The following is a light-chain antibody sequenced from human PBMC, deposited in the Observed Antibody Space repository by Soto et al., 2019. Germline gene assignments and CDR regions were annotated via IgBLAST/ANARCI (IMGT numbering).Light chain of an antibody. Sequence: QSALTQPRSVSGSPGQSITISCTGTSRDGGGYNYVSWYRQHPGKAPKLMIDDVSKRPSGVPDRFSGSKSGNTASLTISGLQAEDEADYYCCSYAGSYTHYVFGTGTKLTVL. CDR2: DVS. J-gene: IGLJ1*01. CDR3: CSYAGSYTHYV. CDR1: SRDGGGYNY. V-gene: IGLV2-11*01.